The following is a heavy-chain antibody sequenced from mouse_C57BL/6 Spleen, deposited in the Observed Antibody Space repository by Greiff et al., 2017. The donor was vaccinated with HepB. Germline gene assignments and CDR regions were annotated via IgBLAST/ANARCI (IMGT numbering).Heavy chain of an antibody. CDR3: TRAGVWYFDV. CDR2: ISSGGDYI. CDR1: GFTFSSYA. V-gene: IGHV5-9-1*02. Sequence: EVQGVESGEGLVKPGGSLKLSCAASGFTFSSYAMSWVRQTPEKRLEWVAYISSGGDYIYYADTVKGRFTISRDNARNNLYLQMSSLKSEDTAMYYGTRAGVWYFDVWGTGTTVTVSS. J-gene: IGHJ1*03.